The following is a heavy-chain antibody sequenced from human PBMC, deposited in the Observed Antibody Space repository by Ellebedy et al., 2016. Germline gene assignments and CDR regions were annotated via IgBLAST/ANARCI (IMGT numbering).Heavy chain of an antibody. V-gene: IGHV1-18*01. D-gene: IGHD3-16*02. CDR3: ARDSRVTFGGLIVYFDF. J-gene: IGHJ4*02. CDR2: INPNSGGT. CDR1: GGTFSSYA. Sequence: ASVKVSCKASGGTFSSYAISWVRQAPGQGLEWMGWINPNSGGTNYAQKLQGRVTMTTDTSTSTAYMELRSLRSDDTAVYYCARDSRVTFGGLIVYFDFWGQGTLVTVSS.